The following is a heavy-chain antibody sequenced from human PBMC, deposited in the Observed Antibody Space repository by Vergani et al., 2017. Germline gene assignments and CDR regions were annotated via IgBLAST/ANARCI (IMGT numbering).Heavy chain of an antibody. CDR3: ARDTRQGAFDI. J-gene: IGHJ3*02. V-gene: IGHV3-66*02. CDR1: GFTVSSNY. D-gene: IGHD2-2*02. CDR2: IYSGGST. Sequence: EVQLVESGGGLVQLGGSLRLSCAASGFTVSSNYMSWVRQAPGKGLEWVSVIYSGGSTYYADSVKGRFTISRDNSKNTLYLQMNSLRAEDTAVYYCARDTRQGAFDIWGQGTMVTVSS.